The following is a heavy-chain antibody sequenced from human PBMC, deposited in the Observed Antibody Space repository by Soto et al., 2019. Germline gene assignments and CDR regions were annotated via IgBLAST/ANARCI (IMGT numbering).Heavy chain of an antibody. J-gene: IGHJ5*02. D-gene: IGHD1-1*01. CDR3: TRWNGYGDL. CDR2: VSGGSGVT. V-gene: IGHV3-23*01. CDR1: GFSFSTYG. Sequence: EMQLLESGGGLVQPGGSLRLSCVVSGFSFSTYGVTWVRQAPGKGLEWVCGVSGGSGVTHYTDSVKGRFTISGDDSKNTVYLQMHSLGGEDTAVYYCTRWNGYGDLWGQGTLVTVSS.